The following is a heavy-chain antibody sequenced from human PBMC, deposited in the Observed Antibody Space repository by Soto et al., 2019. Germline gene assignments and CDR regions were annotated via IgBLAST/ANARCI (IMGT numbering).Heavy chain of an antibody. CDR2: TYYRSKWYN. D-gene: IGHD6-13*01. J-gene: IGHJ6*02. CDR3: ARGLWAAAAGSGIYYYYGMDV. CDR1: GDRVSSNSAA. Sequence: PSQTLSLTCAISGDRVSSNSAAWNWIRQSPSRGLEWLGSTYYRSKWYNDYAVSVKSRITINPDTSKNQFSLQLNSVTPEDTAVYYCARGLWAAAAGSGIYYYYGMDVWGQGTTVTVSS. V-gene: IGHV6-1*01.